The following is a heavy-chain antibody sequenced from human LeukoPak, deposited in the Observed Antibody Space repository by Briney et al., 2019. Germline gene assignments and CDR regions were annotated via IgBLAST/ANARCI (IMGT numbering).Heavy chain of an antibody. CDR3: ARVGAILHWFDP. CDR2: IRYDGSNE. CDR1: GFTFSSYG. D-gene: IGHD2-2*02. Sequence: PGGSLRLSCAASGFTFSSYGIHWVRQAPGKGLEWVAFIRYDGSNEYYADSVKGRFTISRDNSKNTLYLQMNSLRAEDTAVYYCARVGAILHWFDPWGQGTLVTVSS. V-gene: IGHV3-30*02. J-gene: IGHJ5*02.